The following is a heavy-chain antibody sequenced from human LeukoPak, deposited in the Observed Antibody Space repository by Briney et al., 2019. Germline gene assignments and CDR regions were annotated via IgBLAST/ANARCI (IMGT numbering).Heavy chain of an antibody. CDR1: GFTFSSYG. CDR2: ISYDGSNK. D-gene: IGHD3-10*01. V-gene: IGHV3-30*18. CDR3: AKDGLLWFGDLSYYFDY. J-gene: IGHJ4*02. Sequence: PGGSLRLSCAASGFTFSSYGMHWVRQAPGKGLEWVAVISYDGSNKYYADSVKGRFTISRDNSKNTLYLQMNSLRAEDTAVYYCAKDGLLWFGDLSYYFDYWGQGTLVTVSS.